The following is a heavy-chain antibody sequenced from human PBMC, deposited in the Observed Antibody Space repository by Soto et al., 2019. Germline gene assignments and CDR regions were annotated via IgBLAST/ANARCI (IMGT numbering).Heavy chain of an antibody. J-gene: IGHJ4*02. CDR2: IYYSGST. Sequence: PSETLSLTCTVSGGSISSGDYYWSWIRQPPGKGLEWIGYIYYSGSTYYNPSLKSRVTISVDTSKNQFSLKLSSVTAADTAVYYCARNELGSATDDYWGQRTLVTVSS. D-gene: IGHD1-26*01. V-gene: IGHV4-30-4*01. CDR3: ARNELGSATDDY. CDR1: GGSISSGDYY.